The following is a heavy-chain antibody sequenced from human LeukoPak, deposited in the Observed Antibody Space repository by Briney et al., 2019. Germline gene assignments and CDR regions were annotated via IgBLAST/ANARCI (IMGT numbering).Heavy chain of an antibody. CDR2: ISGGASGT. J-gene: IGHJ4*02. Sequence: GGSLRLSCAVSGITLSNYGMSWVRQAPGKGLERVAGISGGASGTTYADSVKGRFTISRDNNKNTLFLQMNSLRAEDTAVYFCAKRGVVIRVILVGFYKEAYYFDSWGQGALVTVSS. CDR3: AKRGVVIRVILVGFYKEAYYFDS. CDR1: GITLSNYG. D-gene: IGHD3-22*01. V-gene: IGHV3-23*01.